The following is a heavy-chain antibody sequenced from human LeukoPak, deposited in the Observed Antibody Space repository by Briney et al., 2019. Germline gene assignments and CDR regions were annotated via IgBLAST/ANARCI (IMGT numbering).Heavy chain of an antibody. Sequence: SGPTLVKPTQTLTLTCTFSGFSLSTSGVGVGSIRHPPGKALEWLALIYWDDDKRYSPSLKSRLTITKDTSKNQVVLTMTNMDPVDTATFFFPPNIGIRYFDWLPSSYYFDYWGQGTLVTVSS. V-gene: IGHV2-5*02. CDR2: IYWDDDK. D-gene: IGHD3-9*01. CDR1: GFSLSTSGVG. J-gene: IGHJ4*02. CDR3: PPNIGIRYFDWLPSSYYFDY.